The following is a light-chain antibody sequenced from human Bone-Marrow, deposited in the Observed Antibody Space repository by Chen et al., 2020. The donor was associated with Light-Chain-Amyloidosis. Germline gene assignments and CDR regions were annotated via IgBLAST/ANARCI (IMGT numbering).Light chain of an antibody. CDR2: DYS. J-gene: IGLJ3*02. CDR3: QVWDRSSERPV. V-gene: IGLV3-21*02. CDR1: NIGSTS. Sequence: SYVLTQPSSVSVAPGQTATIACGGNNIGSTSVHWYQQTPGQAPLLVVYDYSDRPSGIPERLSGSNSGNTATLTIRRVEAGDEADYYCQVWDRSSERPVFGGGTKLTVL.